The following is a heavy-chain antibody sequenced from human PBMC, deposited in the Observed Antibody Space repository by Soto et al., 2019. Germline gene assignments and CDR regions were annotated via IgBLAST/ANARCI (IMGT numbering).Heavy chain of an antibody. D-gene: IGHD5-18*01. J-gene: IGHJ4*02. V-gene: IGHV3-33*01. CDR3: AREKGDVDTAMVLFDY. CDR2: IWYDGSNK. CDR1: GFTFSSYG. Sequence: GGSLRLSCAASGFTFSSYGMHWVRQAPGKGLEWVAVIWYDGSNKYYADSVKGRFTISRDNSKNTLYLQMNSLRAEDTAVYYCAREKGDVDTAMVLFDYWGQGTLVTVSS.